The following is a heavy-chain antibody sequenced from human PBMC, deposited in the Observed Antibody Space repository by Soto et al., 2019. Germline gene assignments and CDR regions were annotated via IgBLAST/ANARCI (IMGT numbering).Heavy chain of an antibody. CDR3: VKVSTFYDTLTGNYCTNFFDT. CDR1: GFTFSEYS. CDR2: ISSDGDIT. J-gene: IGHJ5*02. V-gene: IGHV3-64D*06. D-gene: IGHD3-9*01. Sequence: GWSLRLSCSASGFTFSEYSMHWVRQAPGKGLQYVSTISSDGDITYYADSVKGRFTISRDNSKNTLYLQMNSLRPEDTAVYHCVKVSTFYDTLTGNYCTNFFDTWGQGSLVTVHS.